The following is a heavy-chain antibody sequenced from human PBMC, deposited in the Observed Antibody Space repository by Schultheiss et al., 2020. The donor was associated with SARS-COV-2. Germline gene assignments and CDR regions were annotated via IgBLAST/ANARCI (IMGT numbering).Heavy chain of an antibody. CDR1: GFTFSSYA. V-gene: IGHV3-30*04. CDR2: ISYVGNNK. D-gene: IGHD3-22*01. J-gene: IGHJ4*02. CDR3: ARIGDFYDSSRPQLDY. Sequence: GGSLRLSCAASGFTFSSYAMSWVRQAPGKGLEWVAVISYVGNNKYYADSVKGRFTISRDNSENTLSLQMNSLRAEDTAMYYCARIGDFYDSSRPQLDYWGQGTLVTVSS.